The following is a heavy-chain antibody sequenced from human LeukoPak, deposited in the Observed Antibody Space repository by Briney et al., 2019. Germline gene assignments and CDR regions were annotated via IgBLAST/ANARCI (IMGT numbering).Heavy chain of an antibody. D-gene: IGHD3-10*01. V-gene: IGHV4-59*01. J-gene: IGHJ4*02. Sequence: PSETLSLTCTVSGGSISSYYWSWIRQLPGKGLEWIGYIYYSGSTNYNPSLKSRVTISVDTSKNQFSLKLSSVTAADTAVYYCARRAYGSGSYYNYWGQGTLVTVSS. CDR2: IYYSGST. CDR1: GGSISSYY. CDR3: ARRAYGSGSYYNY.